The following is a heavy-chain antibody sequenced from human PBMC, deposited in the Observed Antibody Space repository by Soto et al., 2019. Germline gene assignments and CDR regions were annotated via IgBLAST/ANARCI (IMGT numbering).Heavy chain of an antibody. D-gene: IGHD3-22*01. CDR3: ARGGYFDSSNYLAY. Sequence: ASVKVSCKASGYTFTSYGINWVRQAPGRGLEWVGWINPGNGNTKYSQQFQGRVIIDRDTSASTAYMELSGLRSEDTAVYYCARGGYFDSSNYLAYWGLGTLVTVSS. V-gene: IGHV1-3*01. CDR2: INPGNGNT. CDR1: GYTFTSYG. J-gene: IGHJ4*02.